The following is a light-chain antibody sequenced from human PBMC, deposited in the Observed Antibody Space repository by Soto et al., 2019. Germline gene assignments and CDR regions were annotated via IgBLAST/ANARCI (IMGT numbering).Light chain of an antibody. CDR1: QSVSIN. CDR2: GVS. Sequence: EIVMTPYTATLSLSHGERATLSCRASQSVSINLAWYQQKPGQAPRLVIYGVSSRATGIPDRFSGSGSGTDFTLTISSLEPEDFAMYYCQQYGSLPGTFGQGTKVDI. J-gene: IGKJ1*01. CDR3: QQYGSLPGT. V-gene: IGKV3-20*01.